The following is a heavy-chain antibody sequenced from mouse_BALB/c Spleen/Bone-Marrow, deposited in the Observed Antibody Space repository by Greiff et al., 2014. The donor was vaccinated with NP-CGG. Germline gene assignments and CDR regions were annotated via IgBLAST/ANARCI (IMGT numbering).Heavy chain of an antibody. J-gene: IGHJ4*01. CDR1: GFTFSDYY. D-gene: IGHD2-1*01. CDR2: ISDGGSYT. V-gene: IGHV5-4*02. Sequence: EVQGVASGGGLVKPGGSLKPSCAASGFTFSDYYMYWVRQTPETRLEWVATISDGGSYTYYPDSVKGRFTISRDNAKNNLYLQMSSLKSEDTAMYYCARYGNYPMDYWGQGTSVTVSS. CDR3: ARYGNYPMDY.